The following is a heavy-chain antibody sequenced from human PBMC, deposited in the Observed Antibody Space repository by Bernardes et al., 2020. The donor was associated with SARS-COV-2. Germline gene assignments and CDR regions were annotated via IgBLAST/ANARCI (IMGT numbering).Heavy chain of an antibody. J-gene: IGHJ6*02. CDR2: IYYSGST. V-gene: IGHV4-59*08. Sequence: SETLSLTCTVSGGSISSYYWSWIRQPPGKGLEWNGYIYYSGSTNYNPSLKSRVTISVDTSKNQFSLKLSSVTAADTAVYYCARQDIGAIFGVVITPAGMDVWGQGTTVTVSS. D-gene: IGHD3-3*01. CDR1: GGSISSYY. CDR3: ARQDIGAIFGVVITPAGMDV.